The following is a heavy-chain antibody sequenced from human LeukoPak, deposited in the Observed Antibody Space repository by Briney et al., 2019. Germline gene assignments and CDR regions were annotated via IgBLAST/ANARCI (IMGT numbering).Heavy chain of an antibody. CDR3: ARLTSRGFDY. CDR1: GYTFTSYA. CDR2: INAGNGNT. J-gene: IGHJ4*02. V-gene: IGHV1-3*01. Sequence: RASVKVSFKASGYTFTSYAMHWVRQAPGQRLEWMGRINAGNGNTKYSQKFQGRVTITRDTSASTAYMELSSLRSEDTAVYYCARLTSRGFDYWGQGTLVTVSS. D-gene: IGHD4/OR15-4a*01.